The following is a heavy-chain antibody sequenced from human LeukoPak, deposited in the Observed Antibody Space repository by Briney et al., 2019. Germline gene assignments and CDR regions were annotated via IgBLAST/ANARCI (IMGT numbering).Heavy chain of an antibody. CDR1: GGSISSSSYY. D-gene: IGHD3-10*01. Sequence: SETLSLTCTVSGGSISSSSYYWGWIRQPPGKGLERIGRIYYSGSTYYNPSLKSRVTISVDTSKNQFSLKLSSVTAADTAVYYCARMALHGVNYYYYMDVWGKGTTVTVSS. V-gene: IGHV4-39*01. CDR3: ARMALHGVNYYYYMDV. J-gene: IGHJ6*03. CDR2: IYYSGST.